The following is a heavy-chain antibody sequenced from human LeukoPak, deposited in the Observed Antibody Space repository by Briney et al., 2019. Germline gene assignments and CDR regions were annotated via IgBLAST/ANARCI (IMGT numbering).Heavy chain of an antibody. V-gene: IGHV4-59*01. CDR2: IFYTGYT. D-gene: IGHD1-1*01. CDR1: GDSITSSY. Sequence: SETLSLTCTVSGDSITSSYWTWMRLPPGKGLEWIGYIFYTGYTNYNPSLKSRVTISVDTSKNQLSLKLSSVTAADTAVYYCARAPIGSADYWGPGAQVTVSS. J-gene: IGHJ4*02. CDR3: ARAPIGSADY.